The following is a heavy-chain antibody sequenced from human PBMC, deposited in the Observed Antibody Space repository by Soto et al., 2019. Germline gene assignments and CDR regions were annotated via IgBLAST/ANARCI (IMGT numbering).Heavy chain of an antibody. CDR2: INHSRST. CDR1: GGSFTGYY. CDR3: ARGIYDFWSSYDTWFDP. V-gene: IGHV4-34*01. J-gene: IGHJ5*02. Sequence: PSETLSLTCAVYGGSFTGYYWSWIRQPPGKVLEWIGEINHSRSTNYNPSLKGRVTMSVDTSKDQFSLKLSSVTAADTAVYYCARGIYDFWSSYDTWFDPWGQGTLVNVSS. D-gene: IGHD3-3*01.